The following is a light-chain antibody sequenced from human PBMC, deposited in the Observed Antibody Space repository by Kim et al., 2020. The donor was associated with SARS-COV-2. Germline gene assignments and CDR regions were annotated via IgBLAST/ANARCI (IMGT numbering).Light chain of an antibody. CDR3: QQYNSYPLT. CDR1: QGNSNY. J-gene: IGKJ4*01. CDR2: AAS. V-gene: IGKV1-16*02. Sequence: ASVGDRVTITCRASQGNSNYLAWFQQKPGKAHKSLIYAASSLQSGGPSKFSGSGSGTDFTSTISSRQPEDFGTDYCQQYNSYPLTVGGGTKVDIK.